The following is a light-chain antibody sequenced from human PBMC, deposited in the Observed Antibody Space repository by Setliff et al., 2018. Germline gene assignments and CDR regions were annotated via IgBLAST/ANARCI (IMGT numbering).Light chain of an antibody. V-gene: IGLV2-14*03. J-gene: IGLJ1*01. CDR1: SNDVGAYDL. CDR2: DVG. CDR3: CAYTASTTYV. Sequence: QSALAQPASVSGSPGQSITISCSGTSNDVGAYDLVSWYQQHPGKVPKLIIFDVGNRPSGVPHRFSGSKSGNTASLTISGLQADDEADYYCCAYTASTTYVFVNGTKVTVL.